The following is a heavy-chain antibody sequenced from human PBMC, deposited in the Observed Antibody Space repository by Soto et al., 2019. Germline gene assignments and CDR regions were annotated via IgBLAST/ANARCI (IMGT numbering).Heavy chain of an antibody. Sequence: QVQLQQWGAGLLKPSETLSLTCAVYGGSFSGYYWSWIRQPPGKGLEWIGEINHSGSTNYNPSLKSRVTISVDTSKNQFSLKLSSVTAAVTAVYYCARAAPRYCSGGSCYSGSVYWGQGTLVTVSS. D-gene: IGHD2-15*01. CDR1: GGSFSGYY. J-gene: IGHJ4*02. V-gene: IGHV4-34*01. CDR2: INHSGST. CDR3: ARAAPRYCSGGSCYSGSVY.